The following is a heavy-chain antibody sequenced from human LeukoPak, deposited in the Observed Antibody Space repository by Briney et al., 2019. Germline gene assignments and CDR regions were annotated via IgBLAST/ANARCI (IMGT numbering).Heavy chain of an antibody. CDR2: IIPIFGTA. Sequence: SVKVSCKASGYTFTSYDINWVRQAPGQGLEWMGGIIPIFGTANYAQKFQGRVTITADESTSTAYMELSSLRSEDTAVYYCARDGIVVVPAAIFGKNWFDPWGQGTLVTVSS. D-gene: IGHD2-2*02. CDR1: GYTFTSYD. CDR3: ARDGIVVVPAAIFGKNWFDP. V-gene: IGHV1-69*13. J-gene: IGHJ5*02.